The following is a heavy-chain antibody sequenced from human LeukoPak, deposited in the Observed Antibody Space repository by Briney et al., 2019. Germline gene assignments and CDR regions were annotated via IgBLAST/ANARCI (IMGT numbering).Heavy chain of an antibody. CDR3: AIRYSGSYNYH. CDR1: GYSCTSYW. CDR2: IYPGDSDT. D-gene: IGHD1-26*01. Sequence: GASVKVSCKASGYSCTSYWIGWVRQRPGKGLEWMGIIYPGDSDTRYSPSFQGQVTMSADKSISTAYLHWSSLNASDTPTYYCAIRYSGSYNYHRGQGTLVTVPS. V-gene: IGHV5-51*01. J-gene: IGHJ4*02.